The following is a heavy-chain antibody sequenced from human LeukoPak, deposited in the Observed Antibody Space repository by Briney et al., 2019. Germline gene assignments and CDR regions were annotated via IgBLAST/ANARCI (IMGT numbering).Heavy chain of an antibody. CDR2: IKQDGSEK. CDR1: GFTFSSYW. CDR3: ARDPAVDKTIDAFDI. D-gene: IGHD6-19*01. J-gene: IGHJ3*02. Sequence: GGSLRLSCAASGFTFSSYWMSWVRQAPGKGLEWVANIKQDGSEKYYVDSVKGRFTISRDNAKNSLYLQMNSLRAEDTAVYYCARDPAVDKTIDAFDIWGQGTMVTVSS. V-gene: IGHV3-7*01.